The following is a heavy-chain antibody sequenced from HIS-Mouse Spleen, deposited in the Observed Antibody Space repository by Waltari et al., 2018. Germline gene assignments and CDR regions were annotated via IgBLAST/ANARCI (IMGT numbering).Heavy chain of an antibody. D-gene: IGHD6-13*01. Sequence: QLQLQESGPGLVKPSETLSLTCTVSGGSISSSSYYWGWIRQPPGKGLGGIGSICYSGSTSYTPPLKSRVTIAVDTSKNQFSLKLSSVTAADTAVYYCAREIPYSSSWYDWYFDLWGRGTLVTVSS. CDR1: GGSISSSSYY. J-gene: IGHJ2*01. CDR3: AREIPYSSSWYDWYFDL. CDR2: ICYSGST. V-gene: IGHV4-39*07.